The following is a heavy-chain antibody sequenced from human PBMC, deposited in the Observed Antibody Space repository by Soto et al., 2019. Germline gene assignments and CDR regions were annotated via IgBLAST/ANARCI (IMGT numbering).Heavy chain of an antibody. CDR3: ARVPSP. Sequence: QLQLQEYGSGLVKPSQTLSLTCAVSGGSISSGGYSWSWIRQPPGKGLEWIGYIYHSGSTYNNPSLKSGVIISVDRSKNQFSLKLSSVTAADTAVYYCARVPSPWGQGTLVTVSS. CDR1: GGSISSGGYS. J-gene: IGHJ5*02. V-gene: IGHV4-30-2*01. CDR2: IYHSGST.